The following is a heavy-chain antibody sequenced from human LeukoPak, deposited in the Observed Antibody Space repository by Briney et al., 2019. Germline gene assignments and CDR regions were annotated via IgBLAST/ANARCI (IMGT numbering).Heavy chain of an antibody. D-gene: IGHD6-13*01. CDR1: GFTFSSYS. Sequence: GGSLRLSCAASGFTFSSYSMNWVRQAPGKGLEWVSSISSSSSYIYYADSVKGRFTISRDNAKNSLYLQMNSLRAEDTAVYYCARVVAAAGMDYWGQGTLVTVSS. J-gene: IGHJ4*02. CDR3: ARVVAAAGMDY. CDR2: ISSSSSYI. V-gene: IGHV3-21*01.